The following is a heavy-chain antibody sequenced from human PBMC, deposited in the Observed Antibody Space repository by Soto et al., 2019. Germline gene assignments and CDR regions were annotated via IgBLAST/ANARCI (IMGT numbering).Heavy chain of an antibody. Sequence: EVQLVESGGGLVQPGRSLRLSCAASGFTFDDYAMHWVRQAPGKGLEWVSGISWNSGSIGYADSVKGRFTISRDNAKNSLYLQMNSLRAEDTALYYCAKGGKRGYCSSTSCHPFDYWGQGTLVTVSS. V-gene: IGHV3-9*01. J-gene: IGHJ4*02. CDR1: GFTFDDYA. CDR3: AKGGKRGYCSSTSCHPFDY. CDR2: ISWNSGSI. D-gene: IGHD2-2*01.